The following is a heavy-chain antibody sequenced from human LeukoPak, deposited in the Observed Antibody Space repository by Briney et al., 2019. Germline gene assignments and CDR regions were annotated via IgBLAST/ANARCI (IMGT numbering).Heavy chain of an antibody. CDR3: ASISSGDYVTYFDY. V-gene: IGHV4-61*02. CDR1: GGSISSGSYY. J-gene: IGHJ4*02. D-gene: IGHD4-17*01. Sequence: PSQTLSLTCTVSGGSISSGSYYWSWIRQPAGKGLEWIGRIYTSGSTNYNPSLKSRVTISVDTSKNQFSLKLSSVTAADTAVYYCASISSGDYVTYFDYWGRGTLVTVSS. CDR2: IYTSGST.